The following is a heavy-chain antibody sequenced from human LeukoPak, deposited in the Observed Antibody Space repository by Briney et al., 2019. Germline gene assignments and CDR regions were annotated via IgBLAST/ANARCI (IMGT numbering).Heavy chain of an antibody. CDR1: GGSISSYY. CDR2: IYYSGST. D-gene: IGHD3-22*01. Sequence: SETLSLTCTVSGGSISSYYWSWIRQPPGKGLEWIGYIYYSGSTNYNPSLKSRVTISVDTSKNQFSLKLSSVTAADTAVYYCARGVGITMIVVVIVYHFDYWGQGTLVTVSS. CDR3: ARGVGITMIVVVIVYHFDY. V-gene: IGHV4-59*01. J-gene: IGHJ4*02.